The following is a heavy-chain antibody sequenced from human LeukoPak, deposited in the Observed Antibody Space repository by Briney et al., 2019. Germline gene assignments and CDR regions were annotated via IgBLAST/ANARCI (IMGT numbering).Heavy chain of an antibody. D-gene: IGHD6-13*01. CDR1: GGSFSGYY. Sequence: ASETLSLTCAVYGGSFSGYYWSWIRQPPGKGLEWIGEINHSGSTNYNPSLKSRVTISVDTSKNQFSLKLSSVTAADTVVYYCARGIAAAGHSVFDYWGQGTLVTVSS. J-gene: IGHJ4*02. CDR2: INHSGST. CDR3: ARGIAAAGHSVFDY. V-gene: IGHV4-34*01.